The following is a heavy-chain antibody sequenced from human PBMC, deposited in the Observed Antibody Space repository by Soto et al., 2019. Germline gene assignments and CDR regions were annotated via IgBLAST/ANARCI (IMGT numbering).Heavy chain of an antibody. CDR2: LNDSGDKT. V-gene: IGHV3-23*01. J-gene: IGHJ4*02. CDR3: AKDLRTKYSGHELLDYFDH. Sequence: EVQLLESGGGLVQPGGSLRLSCAASGFTFTNYAMSWVRQAPGKGLEWVSGLNDSGDKTAYADSVMGRFTISRDNTKDMLYLQMDSLRAEDTAVYFCAKDLRTKYSGHELLDYFDHWGQGTLVTVSS. CDR1: GFTFTNYA. D-gene: IGHD1-26*01.